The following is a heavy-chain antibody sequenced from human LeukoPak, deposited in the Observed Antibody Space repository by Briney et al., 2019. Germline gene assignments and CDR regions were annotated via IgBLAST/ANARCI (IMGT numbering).Heavy chain of an antibody. J-gene: IGHJ4*02. CDR3: AKDLAVVVTASGDY. CDR2: INTDGGTT. D-gene: IGHD2-21*02. Sequence: GGSLRLSCAASGFTFSTFAMQWVRQAPEKGLEYVSGINTDGGTTFYANSVKGRFTISRDNPKNTLYLQMGSLRAEDTAVYYCAKDLAVVVTASGDYWGQGTLVTVSS. V-gene: IGHV3-64*01. CDR1: GFTFSTFA.